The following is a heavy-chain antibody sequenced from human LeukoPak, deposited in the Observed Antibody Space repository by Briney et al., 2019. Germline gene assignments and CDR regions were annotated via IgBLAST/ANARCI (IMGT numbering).Heavy chain of an antibody. CDR1: GGSFIGYY. J-gene: IGHJ4*02. V-gene: IGHV4-34*01. CDR2: INHSGST. Sequence: SETLSLTCAVYGGSFIGYYWSWIRQPPGKGLEWIGEINHSGSTNYNPSLKSRVTISVDTSKNQFSLKLSSVTAADTAGYYCARGTMTTVTYYFDYWGQGTLVTVSS. CDR3: ARGTMTTVTYYFDY. D-gene: IGHD4-17*01.